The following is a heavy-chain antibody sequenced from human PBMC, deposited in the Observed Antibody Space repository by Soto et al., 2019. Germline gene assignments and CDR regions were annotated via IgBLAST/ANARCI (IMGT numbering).Heavy chain of an antibody. Sequence: TLSLTCTVSGGSISSYYWSWIRQPPGKGLEWIGSIYYSGSTYYNPSLQSRVAISVDTSKNQFSLKLKSVTAADTAIYYCARRTVNIRTFYSGLKTHCFDYWGQGAPVTVSS. CDR3: ARRTVNIRTFYSGLKTHCFDY. J-gene: IGHJ4*02. D-gene: IGHD6-19*01. CDR1: GGSISSYY. V-gene: IGHV4-59*05. CDR2: IYYSGST.